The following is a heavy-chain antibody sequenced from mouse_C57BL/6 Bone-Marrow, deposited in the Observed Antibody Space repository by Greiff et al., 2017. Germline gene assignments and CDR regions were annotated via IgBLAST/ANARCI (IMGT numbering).Heavy chain of an antibody. V-gene: IGHV1-69*01. D-gene: IGHD1-1*01. CDR2: IDPSDSYT. CDR3: AVNYYGSRRFAY. Sequence: QVQLQQPGAELVMPGASVKLSCKASGYTFTSYWMHWVKQRPGQGLEWIGEIDPSDSYTNYNQKFKGKSTLTVDKSSSTAYMQLSSLTSEDSAVYYWAVNYYGSRRFAYWGQGTLVTVSA. CDR1: GYTFTSYW. J-gene: IGHJ3*01.